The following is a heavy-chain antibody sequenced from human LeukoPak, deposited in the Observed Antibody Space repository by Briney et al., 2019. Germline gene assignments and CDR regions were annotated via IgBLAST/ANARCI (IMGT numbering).Heavy chain of an antibody. D-gene: IGHD4-17*01. CDR1: GGSISNYY. V-gene: IGHV4-59*01. J-gene: IGHJ1*01. CDR3: ARAEVTTSRYFQH. CDR2: IYNSGHT. Sequence: SETLSLTCTVTGGSISNYYWSWIRQPPGKGLERSGYIYNSGHTNYNPSLKSRVTISEDTSKNQVSLKLSSATAADTAVLFSARAEVTTSRYFQHWGQGTLVSVSS.